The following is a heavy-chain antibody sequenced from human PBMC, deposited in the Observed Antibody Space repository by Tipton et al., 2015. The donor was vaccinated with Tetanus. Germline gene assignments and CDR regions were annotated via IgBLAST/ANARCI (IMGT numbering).Heavy chain of an antibody. D-gene: IGHD1-7*01. CDR1: GGSVNDGRFY. Sequence: LRLFCTVSGGSVNDGRFYWTWIRQPPGKALEWVAHIYYSGSATYNPSVASRATVSIDMSKNQFSLRLTSATAADTAVYYCARDRITGPTGRYYAMDVWGQGTTVTVSS. CDR2: IYYSGSA. CDR3: ARDRITGPTGRYYAMDV. J-gene: IGHJ6*01. V-gene: IGHV4-61*01.